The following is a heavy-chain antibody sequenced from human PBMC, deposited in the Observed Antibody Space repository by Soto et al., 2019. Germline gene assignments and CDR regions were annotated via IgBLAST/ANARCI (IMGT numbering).Heavy chain of an antibody. D-gene: IGHD3-10*01. V-gene: IGHV3-9*01. J-gene: IGHJ4*02. CDR2: ISWNCGSI. Sequence: EVQLVESGGGLVQPGRSLRLSCAASGFTFDDYAMHWVRQAPGKGLEWVSGISWNCGSIGYADSVKGRFTISRDNAKNSLYLQMNSLRAEDTALDYCAKGTMQSYDYWGQGTLVTVSS. CDR1: GFTFDDYA. CDR3: AKGTMQSYDY.